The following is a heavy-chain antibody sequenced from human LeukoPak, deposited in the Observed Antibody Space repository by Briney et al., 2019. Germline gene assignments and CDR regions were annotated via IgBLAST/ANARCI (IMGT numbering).Heavy chain of an antibody. D-gene: IGHD6-19*01. Sequence: KPGGSLRLSCAASRFTFSSYSMNWVRQAPGKGLEWVSSISSGSSYIYYADSVKGRFTISRDNAKNSLYLQMNSLRAEDTAVYYCARSAIAVAGGGDYWGQGTLVTVSS. J-gene: IGHJ4*02. V-gene: IGHV3-21*01. CDR3: ARSAIAVAGGGDY. CDR1: RFTFSSYS. CDR2: ISSGSSYI.